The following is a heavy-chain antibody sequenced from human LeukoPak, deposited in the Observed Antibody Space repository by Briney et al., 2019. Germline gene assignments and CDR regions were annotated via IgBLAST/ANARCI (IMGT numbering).Heavy chain of an antibody. CDR3: ARVYSGSYYNAFDI. CDR1: GYTFTSYG. J-gene: IGHJ3*02. Sequence: ASVKVSCKASGYTFTSYGISWVRHAPGQGLEWMGWISTYNGNTNYAQKHQGRVTMTTDTSTSTVYMELRSLRSDDSAFYYCARVYSGSYYNAFDIWGQGKMVTVSS. V-gene: IGHV1-18*01. CDR2: ISTYNGNT. D-gene: IGHD1-26*01.